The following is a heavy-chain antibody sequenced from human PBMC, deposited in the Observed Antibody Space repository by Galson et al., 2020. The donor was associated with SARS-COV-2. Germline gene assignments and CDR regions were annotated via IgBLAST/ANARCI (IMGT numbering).Heavy chain of an antibody. V-gene: IGHV3-7*04. CDR1: GFTFSTFW. CDR3: ARPTTCSSITSCYSWFDA. J-gene: IGHJ5*02. CDR2: IRQDGSET. D-gene: IGHD2-2*01. Sequence: GESLKISCAASGFTFSTFWMNWVRQAPGKGLEWVAKIRQDGSETYYVDSVKGRFTISRDNAKSSLYLQMNSLRAEDTAVYYCARPTTCSSITSCYSWFDAWGQGTLVTVSS.